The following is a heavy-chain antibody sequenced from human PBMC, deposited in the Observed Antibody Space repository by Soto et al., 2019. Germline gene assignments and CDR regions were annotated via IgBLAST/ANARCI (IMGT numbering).Heavy chain of an antibody. D-gene: IGHD3-22*01. V-gene: IGHV4-30-2*01. Sequence: PSETLSLTWAFSGVSISSGGYCLNWIRQPPGKGLEWIGYIYYGGSTYYNPSLQSRVTMSVDRSRNQFSLKLSSVTAADTAVYYCARVRREYDNSGPVDYWGQGTLVTSPQ. CDR2: IYYGGST. J-gene: IGHJ4*02. CDR3: ARVRREYDNSGPVDY. CDR1: GVSISSGGYC.